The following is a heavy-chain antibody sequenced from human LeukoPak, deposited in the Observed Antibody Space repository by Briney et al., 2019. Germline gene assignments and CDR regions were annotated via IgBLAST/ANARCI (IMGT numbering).Heavy chain of an antibody. CDR3: ARSMIRGVTYYFDY. CDR1: GYTITSYY. Sequence: ASVKVPCKASGYTITSYYIHWVRQAPGQGLEWMGVINPSGDSTSYAQKFQGRVTMTRDTSTSTVYMELSSLRSEDTAVHYCARSMIRGVTYYFDYWGQGTLVTVSS. CDR2: INPSGDST. D-gene: IGHD3-10*01. V-gene: IGHV1-46*01. J-gene: IGHJ4*02.